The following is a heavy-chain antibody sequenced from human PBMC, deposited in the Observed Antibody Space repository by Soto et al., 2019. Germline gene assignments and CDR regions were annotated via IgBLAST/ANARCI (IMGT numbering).Heavy chain of an antibody. CDR1: GFSFGSYA. CDR2: ISGSDGKT. J-gene: IGHJ4*02. V-gene: IGHV3-23*01. CDR3: ARWSYLDY. D-gene: IGHD3-3*01. Sequence: DVQLWESGGGLVQPGGSLRLSCAASGFSFGSYALSWVRQAPGKGLEWVSTISGSDGKTFYADSVKGRFSISRDTSQNTLNLQMNSPRADDAAIYYCARWSYLDYWGQGTRVTVSS.